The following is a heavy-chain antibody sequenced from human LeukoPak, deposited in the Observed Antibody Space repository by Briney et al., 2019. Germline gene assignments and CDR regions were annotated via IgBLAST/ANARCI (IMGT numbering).Heavy chain of an antibody. CDR3: ARDGYYYDSSGSPGGFDP. J-gene: IGHJ5*02. CDR2: IIPIFGTA. Sequence: VASVKVSCKASGGTFSSYAISWVRQAPGQGLEWMGGIIPIFGTANYAQKFQGRVTITADESTGTAYMELSSLRSEDTAVYYCARDGYYYDSSGSPGGFDPWGQGTLVTVSS. D-gene: IGHD3-22*01. V-gene: IGHV1-69*13. CDR1: GGTFSSYA.